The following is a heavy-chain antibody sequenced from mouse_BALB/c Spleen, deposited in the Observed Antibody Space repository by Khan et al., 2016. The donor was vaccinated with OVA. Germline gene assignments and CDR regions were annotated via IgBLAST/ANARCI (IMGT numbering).Heavy chain of an antibody. J-gene: IGHJ4*01. V-gene: IGHV1S41*01. D-gene: IGHD1-1*01. CDR2: IAPGSGST. Sequence: DLVKPGASVKLSCKTSGYTFTSYWINWIKQRPGQGLEWMGRIAPGSGSTSYNKMFKVKATLTVDTSSTTASIQLSSLSSEDSAVYFCARANYYCSSLYAVDYWGQGTSVTVSS. CDR3: ARANYYCSSLYAVDY. CDR1: GYTFTSYW.